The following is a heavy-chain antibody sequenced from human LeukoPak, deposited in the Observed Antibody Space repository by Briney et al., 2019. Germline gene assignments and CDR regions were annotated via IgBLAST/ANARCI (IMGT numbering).Heavy chain of an antibody. Sequence: SETLSLTCTVSGGSISSSSYYWGWIRQPPGKGLEWIGSIYYSGSTYYNPSLTSRVTISVDTSKNQFSLKLSSVTAADTAVYYCASASTVTRLYYFDYWGQGTLVTVSS. V-gene: IGHV4-39*01. D-gene: IGHD4-11*01. CDR1: GGSISSSSYY. J-gene: IGHJ4*02. CDR3: ASASTVTRLYYFDY. CDR2: IYYSGST.